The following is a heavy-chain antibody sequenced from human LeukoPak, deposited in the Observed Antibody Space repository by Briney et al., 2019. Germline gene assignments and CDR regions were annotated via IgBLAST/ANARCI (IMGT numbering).Heavy chain of an antibody. CDR2: INEDGRVT. CDR1: GFTFSSYW. V-gene: IGHV3-74*01. D-gene: IGHD3-16*01. Sequence: GGSLRLSCTASGFTFSSYWVHWVRQSQERRLVWVSRINEDGRVTDYADSVKGRFTISRDNARNTLYLQMHSLRVEDTAVYYCARDLRGIHDYWGQGTLVTVSS. J-gene: IGHJ4*02. CDR3: ARDLRGIHDY.